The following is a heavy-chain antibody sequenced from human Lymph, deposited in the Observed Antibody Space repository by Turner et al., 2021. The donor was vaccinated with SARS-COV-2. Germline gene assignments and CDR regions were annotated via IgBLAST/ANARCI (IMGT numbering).Heavy chain of an antibody. CDR1: GFTFSSYS. CDR2: ITFTSSYI. J-gene: IGHJ4*02. CDR3: ARGPPDFPYYFDY. Sequence: EVQLVESGGGLVTPGGSLRLSCAASGFTFSSYSMNWVRQAPGKGLEWVSSITFTSSYIYYADSVKGLFTISRDNAKNSLYLQMNSLRAEDTAVDYCARGPPDFPYYFDYWGQGTLVTVSS. D-gene: IGHD2-21*02. V-gene: IGHV3-21*01.